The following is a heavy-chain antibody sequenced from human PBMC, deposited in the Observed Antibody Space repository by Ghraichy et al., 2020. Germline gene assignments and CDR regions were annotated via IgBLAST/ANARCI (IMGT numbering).Heavy chain of an antibody. J-gene: IGHJ4*02. D-gene: IGHD1-1*01. CDR2: IYPGDSDT. Sequence: GGSLRLSCKGSGYSFTNYWIGWVRQMPGKGLEWMGIIYPGDSDTRYSPSFQGQVTISADKSISTAYLQWSSLKVLDTAMYYCARQPGRTGTSPLDYWGQGNLVTVSS. V-gene: IGHV5-51*01. CDR1: GYSFTNYW. CDR3: ARQPGRTGTSPLDY.